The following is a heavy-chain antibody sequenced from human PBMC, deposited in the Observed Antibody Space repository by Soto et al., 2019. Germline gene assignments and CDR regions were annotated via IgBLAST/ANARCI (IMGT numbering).Heavy chain of an antibody. CDR1: GFTFSSYA. CDR2: ISYDGSNK. V-gene: IGHV3-30-3*01. D-gene: IGHD6-6*01. J-gene: IGHJ4*02. CDR3: ARLPNWMGEQLVDGDY. Sequence: QVQLVESGGGVVQPGRSLRLSCAASGFTFSSYAMHWVRQAPGKGLEWVAVISYDGSNKYYADSVKGRFTISRDNSKNTLYLQMNSLRAEDTAVYYCARLPNWMGEQLVDGDYWGQGTLVTVSS.